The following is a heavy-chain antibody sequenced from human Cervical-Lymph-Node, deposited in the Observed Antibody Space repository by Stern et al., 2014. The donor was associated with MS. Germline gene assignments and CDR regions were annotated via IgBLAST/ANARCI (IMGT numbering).Heavy chain of an antibody. D-gene: IGHD3-22*01. CDR2: DVVGSGNT. CDR1: GFTFTSSA. V-gene: IGHV1-58*01. Sequence: QLVQSGPEVKKPGTSVKVSCKASGFTFTSSAVQWVRQARGQRLEWIGWDVVGSGNTNYAQKFQERVTITRDMSTSTAYMELSSLRSEDTAVYYCAARANYYDSPGDWFDPWGQGTLVTVSS. J-gene: IGHJ5*02. CDR3: AARANYYDSPGDWFDP.